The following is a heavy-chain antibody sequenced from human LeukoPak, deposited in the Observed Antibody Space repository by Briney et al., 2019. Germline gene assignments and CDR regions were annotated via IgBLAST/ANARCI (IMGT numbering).Heavy chain of an antibody. D-gene: IGHD3-10*01. CDR2: ISGSGGST. V-gene: IGHV3-23*01. CDR1: GFTFSSYA. CDR3: AKGWLGTNTHFDY. Sequence: QPGGSLRLSCAASGFTFSSYAMSWVHQAPGKGLEWVSAISGSGGSTYYADSVKGRFTISRDNSKNTLYLQMNSLRAEDTAVYYCAKGWLGTNTHFDYWGQGTLVTVSS. J-gene: IGHJ4*02.